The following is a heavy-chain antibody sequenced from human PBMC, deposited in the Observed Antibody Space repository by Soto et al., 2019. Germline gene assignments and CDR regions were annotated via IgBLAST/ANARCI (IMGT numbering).Heavy chain of an antibody. CDR1: GGSISSSSYY. V-gene: IGHV4-39*01. J-gene: IGHJ4*02. Sequence: QLQLQESGPGLVKPSETLSLTCTVSGGSISSSSYYWSWIRQPPGKGLEWIGSIYYSGSTYYNPSLKSRVTISVDTSKNQFSLKLSSVTAADTAVYYYARPGGYLRGGYYFDYWGQGTLVTVSS. CDR3: ARPGGYLRGGYYFDY. CDR2: IYYSGST. D-gene: IGHD3-16*01.